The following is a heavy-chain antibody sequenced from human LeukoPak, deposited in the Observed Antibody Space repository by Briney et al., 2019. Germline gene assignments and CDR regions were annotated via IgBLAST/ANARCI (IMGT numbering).Heavy chain of an antibody. D-gene: IGHD3-10*01. Sequence: TSETLSPTCAVYGGSFSGYYWSWIRQPPGKGLEWIGEINHSGSTNYNPSLKSRVTISVDTSKNQFSLKLSSVTAADTAVYYCARGKHYYGSGSYYIVNYYYYMDVWGKGTTVTVSS. J-gene: IGHJ6*03. CDR1: GGSFSGYY. CDR2: INHSGST. V-gene: IGHV4-34*01. CDR3: ARGKHYYGSGSYYIVNYYYYMDV.